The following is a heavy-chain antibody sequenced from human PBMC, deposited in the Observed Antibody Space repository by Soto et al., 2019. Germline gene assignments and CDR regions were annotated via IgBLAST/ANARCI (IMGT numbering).Heavy chain of an antibody. CDR3: SRDPTGGSHYYLFDY. CDR2: ISYDGTKK. J-gene: IGHJ4*02. CDR1: GFSFSSLA. Sequence: GGSLRLSCAASGFSFSSLAIHARHKAAGKGLDWVSFISYDGTKKYYAACVKVRFTISRDNSKNTLYLEVISLRYEDTAVYYCSRDPTGGSHYYLFDYWGQGTLVT. V-gene: IGHV3-30-3*01. D-gene: IGHD3-22*01.